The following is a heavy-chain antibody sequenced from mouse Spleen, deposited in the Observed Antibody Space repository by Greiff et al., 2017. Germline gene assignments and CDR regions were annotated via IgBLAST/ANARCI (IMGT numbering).Heavy chain of an antibody. V-gene: IGHV1S81*02. D-gene: IGHD2-3*01. CDR2: IVPSNGRT. CDR1: GYTFTSYW. J-gene: IGHJ3*01. CDR3: ARSDVRYDGYYEYDGYYEAY. Sequence: QVQLQQPGAELVKPGASVKLSCKASGYTFTSYWMNWVKQRPGQGLEWIGEIVPSNGRTNYNEKFKSKATLTVDKSSSTAYMQLSSLTSEDSAVYYCARSDVRYDGYYEYDGYYEAYWGQGTLVTVSA.